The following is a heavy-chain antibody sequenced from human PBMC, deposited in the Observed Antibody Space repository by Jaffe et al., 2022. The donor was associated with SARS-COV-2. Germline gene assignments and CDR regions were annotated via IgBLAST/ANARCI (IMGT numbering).Heavy chain of an antibody. D-gene: IGHD3-22*01. V-gene: IGHV3-21*01. CDR3: ARDLPYYYDSSESFDY. J-gene: IGHJ4*02. CDR2: ISSSSSYI. Sequence: EVQLVESGGGLVKPGGSLRLSCAASGFTFSSYSMNWVRQAPGKGLEWVSSISSSSSYIYYADSVKGRFTISRDNAKNSLYLQMNSLRAEDTAVYYCARDLPYYYDSSESFDYWGQGTLVTVSS. CDR1: GFTFSSYS.